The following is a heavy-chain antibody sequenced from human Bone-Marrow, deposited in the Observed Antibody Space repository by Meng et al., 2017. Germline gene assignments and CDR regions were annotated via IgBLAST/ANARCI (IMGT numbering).Heavy chain of an antibody. D-gene: IGHD6-25*01. CDR3: ARDEDISAAGKLCGDS. Sequence: QVQVVQRGDEVRKPGPSVNVSCKDSGCTVSIYANRWVRQAPAQGMEGMGGINPIFSTANNSQQFHSRVTITTAESTSTDYIELSSPRTDATAMYYCARDEDISAAGKLCGDSWGQGTLVTVSS. CDR2: INPIFSTA. V-gene: IGHV1-69*05. J-gene: IGHJ4*02. CDR1: GCTVSIYA.